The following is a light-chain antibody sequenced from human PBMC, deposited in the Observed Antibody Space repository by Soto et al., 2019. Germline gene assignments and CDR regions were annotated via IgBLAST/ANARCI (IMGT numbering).Light chain of an antibody. V-gene: IGLV2-11*01. CDR1: SSDVGDYNS. Sequence: QSALTQPRSVSGSPGQSVTVSCIGTSSDVGDYNSVSWYQQPPGKAPKLMIYDVSKQASGGPDGFSGSKSGNTASLPISGLQAEDEADYYCCSYVGGYSYVCGIGTKVTVL. J-gene: IGLJ1*01. CDR3: CSYVGGYSYV. CDR2: DVS.